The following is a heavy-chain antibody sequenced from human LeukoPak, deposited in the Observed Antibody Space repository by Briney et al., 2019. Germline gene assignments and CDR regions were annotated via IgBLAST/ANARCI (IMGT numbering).Heavy chain of an antibody. V-gene: IGHV3-7*03. J-gene: IGHJ4*02. CDR1: GFTFSTFW. CDR3: ARGGGHSL. D-gene: IGHD3-16*01. Sequence: GGSLRLSCAASGFTFSTFWMSWVRQAPGEGPEWVANIKPDGSGMHYVDSVKGRFTISRDNAKNSLFLQMNSLRAEDTAVYYCARGGGHSLWGQGTLVTVSS. CDR2: IKPDGSGM.